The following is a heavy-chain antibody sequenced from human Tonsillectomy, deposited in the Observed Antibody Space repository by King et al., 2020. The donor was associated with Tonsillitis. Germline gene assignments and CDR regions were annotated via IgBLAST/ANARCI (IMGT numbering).Heavy chain of an antibody. D-gene: IGHD2-2*02. V-gene: IGHV3-9*01. J-gene: IGHJ4*02. CDR2: ISWDSGSI. CDR3: AKADCSSTSCYIDY. CDR1: GFPFDDYA. Sequence: VQLVESGGGLVQPGRSLRLSCAASGFPFDDYAMHWVRQAPGKGLEWVSCISWDSGSIVYAYSVKGRFTISRDNSKNSLYLQMNSLRAEDTALYYCAKADCSSTSCYIDYWGQGTLVTVSS.